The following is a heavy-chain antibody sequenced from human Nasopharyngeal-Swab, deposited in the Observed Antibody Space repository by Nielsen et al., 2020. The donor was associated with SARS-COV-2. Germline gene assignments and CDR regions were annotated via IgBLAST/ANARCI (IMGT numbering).Heavy chain of an antibody. CDR1: GFTFKNYG. CDR2: IWFDGSNQ. Sequence: GGSLRLSCAASGFTFKNYGMHWVRQAPGKGLEWVAVIWFDGSNQFYADPVRGRFTISRDNSKDTVYLQMNNLRAEDTAVYYCARGAAVLYGMDVWGQGTTVTVSS. J-gene: IGHJ6*02. V-gene: IGHV3-33*01. D-gene: IGHD6-19*01. CDR3: ARGAAVLYGMDV.